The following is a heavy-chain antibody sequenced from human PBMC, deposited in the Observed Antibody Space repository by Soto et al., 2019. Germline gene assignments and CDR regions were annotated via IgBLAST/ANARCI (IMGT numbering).Heavy chain of an antibody. J-gene: IGHJ5*02. Sequence: QVQLVQSGAEVKKPGSSVKVSCKASEGTFSSYAISWVRQAPGQGLEWMGGIIPIFGTANYAQKFQGRVTITADESTSTAYMELSSLRSEDTAVYYCARVLRFLEWQNWFDPWGQGTLVTVSS. CDR1: EGTFSSYA. CDR2: IIPIFGTA. D-gene: IGHD3-3*01. CDR3: ARVLRFLEWQNWFDP. V-gene: IGHV1-69*01.